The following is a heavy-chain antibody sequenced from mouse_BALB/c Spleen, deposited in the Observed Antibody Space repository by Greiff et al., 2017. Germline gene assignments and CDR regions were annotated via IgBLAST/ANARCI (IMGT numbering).Heavy chain of an antibody. Sequence: EVQLQQSGAELVKPGASVKLSCTASGFNIKDTYMHWVKQRPEQGLEWIGRIDPANGNTKYDPKFQGKATISADTSSNTAYLQLSSLTSEDTAVYYCASRLSTMITTVDYWGQGTTLTVSS. CDR3: ASRLSTMITTVDY. CDR2: IDPANGNT. J-gene: IGHJ2*01. CDR1: GFNIKDTY. V-gene: IGHV14-3*02. D-gene: IGHD2-4*01.